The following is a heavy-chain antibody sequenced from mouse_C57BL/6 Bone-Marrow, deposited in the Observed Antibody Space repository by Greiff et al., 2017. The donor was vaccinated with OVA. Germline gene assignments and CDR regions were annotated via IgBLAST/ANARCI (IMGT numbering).Heavy chain of an antibody. J-gene: IGHJ1*03. CDR2: IYPRSGNT. V-gene: IGHV1-81*01. CDR1: GYTFTSYG. CDR3: RPRGGIYYYGRFFYWYVDV. D-gene: IGHD1-1*01. Sequence: QVQLQQSGAELARPGASVKLSCKASGYTFTSYGISWVKQRTGQGLEWIGEIYPRSGNTYYNEKFKGKATLTADKSSSTAYMELRSLTSEDSAVYFCRPRGGIYYYGRFFYWYVDVWGTGTTVTVSS.